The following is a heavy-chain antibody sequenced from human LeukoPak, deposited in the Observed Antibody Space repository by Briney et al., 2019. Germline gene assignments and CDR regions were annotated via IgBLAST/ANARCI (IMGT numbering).Heavy chain of an antibody. Sequence: SETLSLTCAVSGYPISSGYYWGWIRQPPGKGLESIGSMYHSGNTYYNPSLKSRVTISIDTSKNQFSLKLSSVTAADTAIYYCARLRGQGFDSWGQGTLVTVSS. J-gene: IGHJ4*02. CDR1: GYPISSGYY. V-gene: IGHV4-38-2*01. CDR2: MYHSGNT. CDR3: ARLRGQGFDS.